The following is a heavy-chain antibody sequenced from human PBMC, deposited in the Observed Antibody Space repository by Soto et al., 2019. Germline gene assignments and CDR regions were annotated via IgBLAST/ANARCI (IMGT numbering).Heavy chain of an antibody. CDR2: INAGNGNT. CDR3: ARDRQDYYYYYYMDV. Sequence: QVQLVQSGAEVKKPGASVKVSCKASGYTFTSYAMHWVRQAPGQRLEWMGWINAGNGNTKYSQKFQDRVTITRDTSASTAYMELSSLRSEDTAVYYCARDRQDYYYYYYMDVWGKGTTVTVSS. CDR1: GYTFTSYA. J-gene: IGHJ6*03. V-gene: IGHV1-3*01.